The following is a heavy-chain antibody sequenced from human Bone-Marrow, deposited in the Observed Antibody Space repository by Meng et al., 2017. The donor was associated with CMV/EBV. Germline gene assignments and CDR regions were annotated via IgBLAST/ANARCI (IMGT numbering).Heavy chain of an antibody. J-gene: IGHJ4*02. CDR1: GFTFSSYA. CDR3: ARGNARFDY. Sequence: QVQLVEAGGGVVQAGRSLRLSCAASGFTFSSYAMHWVRQAPGKGLEWVAVISYDGSNKYYADSVKGRFTISRDNSKNTLYLQMNSLRAEDTAVYYCARGNARFDYWGQGTLVTVSS. CDR2: ISYDGSNK. V-gene: IGHV3-30-3*01.